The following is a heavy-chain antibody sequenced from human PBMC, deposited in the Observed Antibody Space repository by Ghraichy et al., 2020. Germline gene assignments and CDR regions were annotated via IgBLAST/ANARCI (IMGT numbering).Heavy chain of an antibody. D-gene: IGHD1-14*01. V-gene: IGHV2-5*02. CDR3: VHRLRNPTNYNYYYGMDV. CDR2: IYWDDDK. CDR1: GFSLSTSGVG. J-gene: IGHJ6*02. Sequence: SGPTLVKPTQTLTLTCTFSGFSLSTSGVGVGWIRQPPGKALEWLALIYWDDDKRYSPSLKNRLTITKDTSKNQVVLTMTNMDPVDTATYYCVHRLRNPTNYNYYYGMDVWGQGTTVTVSS.